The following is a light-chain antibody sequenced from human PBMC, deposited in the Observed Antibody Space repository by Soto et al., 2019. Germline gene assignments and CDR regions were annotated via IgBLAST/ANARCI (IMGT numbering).Light chain of an antibody. CDR2: STS. Sequence: DIQMTQSPSSVSASVGDRVTITCRANQNINRWLGWYQQKPGKVPEVLIYSTSTLQPGVPSRFSGSGSGTDFTPTISGLQREDSGTYYCQQAYTFPITFGQGTRLEIK. CDR1: QNINRW. CDR3: QQAYTFPIT. V-gene: IGKV1D-12*01. J-gene: IGKJ5*01.